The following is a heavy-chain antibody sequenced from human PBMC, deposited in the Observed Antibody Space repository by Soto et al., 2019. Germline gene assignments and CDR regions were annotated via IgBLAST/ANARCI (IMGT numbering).Heavy chain of an antibody. V-gene: IGHV1-3*01. CDR3: ARDRSDYDILTGYSEGYYYYGMDV. J-gene: IGHJ6*02. CDR1: GYTFTSYA. D-gene: IGHD3-9*01. CDR2: INAGNGNT. Sequence: ASVKVSCKASGYTFTSYAMHWVRQAPGQRLEWMGWINAGNGNTKYSQKFQGRVTITRDTSASTAYMELSSLRSEDTAVYYCARDRSDYDILTGYSEGYYYYGMDVWGQGTMVTVSS.